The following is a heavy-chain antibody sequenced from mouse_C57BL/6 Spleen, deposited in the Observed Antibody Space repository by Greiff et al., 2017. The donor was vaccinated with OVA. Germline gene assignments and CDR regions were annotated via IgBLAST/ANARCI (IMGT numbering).Heavy chain of an antibody. CDR1: GFSLSTSGMG. Sequence: QVTLKECGPGILQSSQTLSLTCSFSGFSLSTSGMGVSWIRQPSGKGLEWLAHIYWDDDKRYNPSLKSRLTISKDTSRNQVFLKITSVDTADTATYYCARRRTTPVAGAMDYWGQGTSVTVSS. D-gene: IGHD1-1*01. CDR2: IYWDDDK. J-gene: IGHJ4*01. CDR3: ARRRTTPVAGAMDY. V-gene: IGHV8-12*01.